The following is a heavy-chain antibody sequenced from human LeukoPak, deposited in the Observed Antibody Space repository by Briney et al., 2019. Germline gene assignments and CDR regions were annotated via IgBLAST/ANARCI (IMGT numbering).Heavy chain of an antibody. CDR3: ASGGGRGYCSGGSCHFDY. J-gene: IGHJ4*02. D-gene: IGHD2-15*01. CDR2: ISSSSSYI. Sequence: GGSLRLSRAAFGFTFSSYSMNWVRQAPGKGLEWVSSISSSSSYIYYADSVKGRFTISRDNAKNSLYLQMNSLRAEDTAVYYCASGGGRGYCSGGSCHFDYWGQGTLVTVSS. CDR1: GFTFSSYS. V-gene: IGHV3-21*01.